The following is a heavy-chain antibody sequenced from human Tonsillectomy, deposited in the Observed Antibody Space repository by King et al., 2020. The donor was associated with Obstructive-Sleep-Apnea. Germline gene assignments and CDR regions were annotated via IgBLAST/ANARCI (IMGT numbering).Heavy chain of an antibody. D-gene: IGHD3-22*01. V-gene: IGHV3-30*04. J-gene: IGHJ6*02. CDR2: ISYDESDK. CDR3: VRYALPITLIVGGMDV. CDR1: GFTFSSYA. Sequence: QLVQSGGGVVQPGRSLRLSCAASGFTFSSYAIHWVRQAPGKGLEWVAVISYDESDKHYADSVTGRFSISRDNSKHTVSLQMNSLRREDTAIYYCVRYALPITLIVGGMDVWGQGTTVTVSS.